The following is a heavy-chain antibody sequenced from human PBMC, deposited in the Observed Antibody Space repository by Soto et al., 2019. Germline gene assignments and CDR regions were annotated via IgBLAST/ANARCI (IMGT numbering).Heavy chain of an antibody. J-gene: IGHJ5*02. CDR3: ARGPITTNPRFDP. V-gene: IGHV4-34*01. D-gene: IGHD3-22*01. CDR2: INHSGST. Sequence: SETLSLTCAVYGGSFSGYYWSWIRQPPGKGLEWIGEINHSGSTNYNPSLKSRVTISVDTSKNQFSLRLSSVTAADTAVYYCARGPITTNPRFDPWGQGTLVTVSS. CDR1: GGSFSGYY.